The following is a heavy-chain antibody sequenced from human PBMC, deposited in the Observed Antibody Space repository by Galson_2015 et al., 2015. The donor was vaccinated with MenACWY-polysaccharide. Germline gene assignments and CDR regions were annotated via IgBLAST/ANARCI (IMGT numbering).Heavy chain of an antibody. V-gene: IGHV3-23*01. CDR1: GFTFSTYA. D-gene: IGHD4/OR15-4a*01. Sequence: SLRLSCAASGFTFSTYAMSWVRQAPGKGLEWVSGISASGGRKYYADSVKGRFTISRDNSKNTLYLQMSSLRVEDTAVYYCTKGGQWTPNFGAYFDYWGQGTLVTVSS. J-gene: IGHJ4*02. CDR2: ISASGGRK. CDR3: TKGGQWTPNFGAYFDY.